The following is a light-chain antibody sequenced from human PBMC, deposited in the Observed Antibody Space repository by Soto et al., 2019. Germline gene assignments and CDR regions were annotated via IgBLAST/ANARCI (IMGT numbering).Light chain of an antibody. Sequence: DIQMTQSPSSLSASVGDRVTITCQASQNINNYLNWYQQKPGRAPKLLIYDASNLEAGVPSRFSGSVSGTDFTLTVNSLQPEDFATYYCQQSSSSPITFGQGRRLEIK. CDR3: QQSSSSPIT. CDR2: DAS. J-gene: IGKJ5*01. V-gene: IGKV1-39*01. CDR1: QNINNY.